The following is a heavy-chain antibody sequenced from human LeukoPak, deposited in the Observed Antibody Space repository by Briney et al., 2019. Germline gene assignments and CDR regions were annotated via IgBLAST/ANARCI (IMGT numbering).Heavy chain of an antibody. D-gene: IGHD2-2*01. J-gene: IGHJ5*02. CDR3: ARDPLPIVVVPAAMNWFDP. CDR1: GYTFTGYY. V-gene: IGHV1-2*02. Sequence: ASVKVSCKASGYTFTGYYMHWVRQAPGQGLEWMGWINPNSGGTNYAQKLQGRVTMTTDTSTSTAYMELRSLRSDDTAVYYCARDPLPIVVVPAAMNWFDPWGQGTLVTVSS. CDR2: INPNSGGT.